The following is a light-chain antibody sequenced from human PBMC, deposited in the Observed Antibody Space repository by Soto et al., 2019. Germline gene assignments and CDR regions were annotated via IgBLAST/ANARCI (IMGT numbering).Light chain of an antibody. Sequence: DIQMTQSPPSLSASVGDRFTITCRASQSISSYLNWYQQKPGKAPKLLIYAASSLQSGVPSRFSGSGSGTDFTLTISSLQPEDFATYYCQQSYSTPPITFGQGTRLEI. V-gene: IGKV1-39*01. CDR3: QQSYSTPPIT. CDR1: QSISSY. J-gene: IGKJ5*01. CDR2: AAS.